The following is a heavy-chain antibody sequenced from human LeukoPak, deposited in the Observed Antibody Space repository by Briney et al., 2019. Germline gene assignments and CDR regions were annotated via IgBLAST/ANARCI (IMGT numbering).Heavy chain of an antibody. J-gene: IGHJ4*02. CDR3: ARGGSGSYYLTPVDY. CDR2: IYYSGST. D-gene: IGHD3-10*01. V-gene: IGHV4-59*01. Sequence: SETLSLTCTVSGGSISCYYWSWIRQPPGKGLEWIGYIYYSGSTNYNPSLKSRVTISVDTSKNQFSLKLSSVTAADTAVYYCARGGSGSYYLTPVDYWGQGALVTVSS. CDR1: GGSISCYY.